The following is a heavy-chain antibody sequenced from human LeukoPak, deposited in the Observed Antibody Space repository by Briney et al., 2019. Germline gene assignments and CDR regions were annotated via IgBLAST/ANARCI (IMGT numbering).Heavy chain of an antibody. CDR2: IYYSGST. V-gene: IGHV4-39*07. Sequence: SETLYLTCTVSGGSISSSSYYWGWIRQPPGKGLEWIGSIYYSGSTNYNPSLKSRVTISVDTSKTQFSLRLSSVTAADTAVYYCARDRSGDDYYYYMDVWGKGTTVTVSS. J-gene: IGHJ6*03. CDR3: ARDRSGDDYYYYMDV. CDR1: GGSISSSSYY.